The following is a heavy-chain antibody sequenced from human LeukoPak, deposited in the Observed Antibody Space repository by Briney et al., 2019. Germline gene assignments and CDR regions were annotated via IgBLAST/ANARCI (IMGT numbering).Heavy chain of an antibody. CDR2: IIPIFGTA. CDR3: ARLYYDILTGYYGNWFDP. CDR1: GGTFTSYA. Sequence: ASVKVSCKASGGTFTSYAISWVRQAPGQGVEWRGGIIPIFGTANYAQKFQGRVTITADKSTSTAYMELSSLRSEDTAVYYCARLYYDILTGYYGNWFDPWGQGTLVTVSS. D-gene: IGHD3-9*01. V-gene: IGHV1-69*06. J-gene: IGHJ5*02.